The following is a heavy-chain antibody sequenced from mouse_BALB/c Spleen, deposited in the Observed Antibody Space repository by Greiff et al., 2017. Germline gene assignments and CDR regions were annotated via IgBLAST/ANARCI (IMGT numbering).Heavy chain of an antibody. CDR1: GFNIKDTY. CDR3: ARANYGYGLYAMDY. J-gene: IGHJ4*01. CDR2: IDPANGNT. D-gene: IGHD1-2*01. Sequence: VQLQQSGAELVKPGASVKLSCTASGFNIKDTYMHWVKQRPEQGLEWIGRIDPANGNTKYDPKFQGKATITADTSSNTAYLQLSSLTSEDTAVYYCARANYGYGLYAMDYWGQGTSVTVSS. V-gene: IGHV14-3*02.